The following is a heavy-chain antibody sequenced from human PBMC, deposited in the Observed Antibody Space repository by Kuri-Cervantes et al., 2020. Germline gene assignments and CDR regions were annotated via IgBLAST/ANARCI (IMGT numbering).Heavy chain of an antibody. J-gene: IGHJ6*03. CDR1: GVTFSSYA. Sequence: SLRLSCAASGVTFSSYAMHWVRQAPAKGMEWVAVISYDGSNKYYADSVRGRFTISRDNSKNTLYLQMNSLRAEDTAVYYCARAPYDFWSGFLVLGYMDVWGKGTTVTVSS. CDR3: ARAPYDFWSGFLVLGYMDV. V-gene: IGHV3-30*14. CDR2: ISYDGSNK. D-gene: IGHD3-3*01.